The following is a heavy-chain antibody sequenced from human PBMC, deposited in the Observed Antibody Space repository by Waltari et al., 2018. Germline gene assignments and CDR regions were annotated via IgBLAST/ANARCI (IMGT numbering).Heavy chain of an antibody. J-gene: IGHJ5*02. CDR2: IYTSGST. D-gene: IGHD1-26*01. V-gene: IGHV4-4*07. Sequence: QVQLQESGPGLVKPSEPLSLTCTVPGGSISRYYWSWIRPPAGKGLEWIGRIYTSGSTNYNPSLKSRVTMSVDTSKSQFSLKLSSVTAADTAVYYCARDPSGLSGSYGGNWFDPWGQGTLVTVSS. CDR3: ARDPSGLSGSYGGNWFDP. CDR1: GGSISRYY.